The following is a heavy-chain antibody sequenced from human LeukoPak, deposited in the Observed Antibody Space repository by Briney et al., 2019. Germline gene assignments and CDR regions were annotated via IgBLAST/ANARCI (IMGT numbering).Heavy chain of an antibody. Sequence: SETPSLTXTVSGGSISSYYWSWIRQAPGKGLEWIGYIYYSGSTNYNPSLKSRVTISVDTSKNQFSLKLSSVTAADTAVYYCARDKGEYSSGLEYWGQGTLVTVSS. CDR1: GGSISSYY. CDR2: IYYSGST. J-gene: IGHJ4*02. D-gene: IGHD6-19*01. V-gene: IGHV4-59*01. CDR3: ARDKGEYSSGLEY.